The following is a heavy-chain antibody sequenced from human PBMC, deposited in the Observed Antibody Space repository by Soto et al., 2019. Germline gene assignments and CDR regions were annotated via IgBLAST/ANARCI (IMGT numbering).Heavy chain of an antibody. J-gene: IGHJ3*02. CDR3: ARDYPYYYDSSGYFGI. CDR2: IYYSGST. Sequence: SETLSLTCTVSGGSISSGGYYWSWIRQHPGKGLEWIGYIYYSGSTYYNPSLKSRVTISVDTSKNQFSLKLSSVTAADTAVYYCARDYPYYYDSSGYFGIWGQGTMVTVSS. D-gene: IGHD3-22*01. V-gene: IGHV4-31*03. CDR1: GGSISSGGYY.